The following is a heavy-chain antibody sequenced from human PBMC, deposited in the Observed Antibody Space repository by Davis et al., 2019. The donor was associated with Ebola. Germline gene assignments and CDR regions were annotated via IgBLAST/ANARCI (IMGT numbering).Heavy chain of an antibody. D-gene: IGHD4-17*01. J-gene: IGHJ2*01. CDR3: TRHVSGDFWYFDL. V-gene: IGHV3-11*03. CDR1: GFTFTDYY. Sequence: GESLKISCAASGFTFTDYYMGWIRQAPGKGLEWVSYISGDSLYTNYADSVRGRLTISRDNSKNTLYLQMNSLRAEDTAVYYCTRHVSGDFWYFDLWGRGTRVTVSS. CDR2: ISGDSLYT.